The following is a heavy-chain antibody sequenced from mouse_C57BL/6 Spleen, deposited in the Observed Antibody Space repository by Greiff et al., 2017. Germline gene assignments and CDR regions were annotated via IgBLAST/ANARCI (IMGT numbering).Heavy chain of an antibody. Sequence: VQLQQSGPELVKPRASVKIPCKASGYTFTDYNMDWVKQSHGKSLEWIGDINPNNGGTIYNQKFKGKATLTVDKSSSTAYMELRSLTSEDTAVYYCARSGGITTVGYFDYWGQGTTLTVSS. J-gene: IGHJ2*01. CDR1: GYTFTDYN. CDR2: INPNNGGT. V-gene: IGHV1-18*01. CDR3: ARSGGITTVGYFDY. D-gene: IGHD1-1*01.